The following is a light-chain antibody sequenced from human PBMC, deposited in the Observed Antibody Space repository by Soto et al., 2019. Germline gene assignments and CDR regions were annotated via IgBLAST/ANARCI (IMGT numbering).Light chain of an antibody. Sequence: EIVLTQSPGTVSLSPGERSTLSVMSSQSVSSSYLAWYQQKPGQAPRLLIYGASSRATGIPDRFSGSGSGTDFTLTISRLEPEDFAVYFCQQYGNSPITFGQGTRLENK. J-gene: IGKJ5*01. CDR1: QSVSSSY. CDR2: GAS. CDR3: QQYGNSPIT. V-gene: IGKV3-20*01.